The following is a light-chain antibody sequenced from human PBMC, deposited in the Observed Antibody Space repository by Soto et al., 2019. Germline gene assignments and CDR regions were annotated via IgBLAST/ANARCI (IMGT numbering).Light chain of an antibody. CDR3: QQSYTTPFT. CDR1: QSIVGY. CDR2: ASS. J-gene: IGKJ3*01. V-gene: IGKV1-39*01. Sequence: DIQMTQSPSSLSASVADRVTISCRASQSIVGYLNWYQQTPGKAPILLIYASSSLRSGVPSRFSGSGSGTDFNFTISSLQPDDFGTYYCQQSYTTPFTFGPGTHVDI.